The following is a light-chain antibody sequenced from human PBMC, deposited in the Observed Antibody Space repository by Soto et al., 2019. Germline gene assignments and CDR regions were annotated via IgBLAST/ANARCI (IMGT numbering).Light chain of an antibody. J-gene: IGKJ1*01. V-gene: IGKV3-15*01. CDR3: QQYNSYSEA. CDR2: GAF. Sequence: TGMTQASATLSVSPGEGAPLSCRACHSVGSTLAWYQQKPGQAPSLLIYGAFTRATGIPARFSGTGSGTEFTLTISSLQPDDFATYYCQQYNSYSEAFGQGTKVDIK. CDR1: HSVGST.